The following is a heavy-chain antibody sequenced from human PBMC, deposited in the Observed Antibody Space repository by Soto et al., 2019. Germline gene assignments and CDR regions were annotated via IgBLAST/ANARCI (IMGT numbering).Heavy chain of an antibody. D-gene: IGHD3-10*01. CDR3: ARGPLVWYGDLTPYHRDMDV. CDR2: ISHDGGT. CDR1: GGSFDDFY. J-gene: IGHJ6*02. V-gene: IGHV4-34*02. Sequence: QVQLQQWGAGLLRPSETLSLTCAFYGGSFDDFYWSWVRQSPGKGLEWVGEISHDGGTNYSPSLASRVSISVDTSKNQFSLQLRSVTAADTGLYYCARGPLVWYGDLTPYHRDMDVWGQGTTVTVSS.